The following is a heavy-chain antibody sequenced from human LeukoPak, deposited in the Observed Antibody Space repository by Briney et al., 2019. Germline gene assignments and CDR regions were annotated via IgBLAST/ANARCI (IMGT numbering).Heavy chain of an antibody. D-gene: IGHD3-3*01. CDR2: IHHGGST. CDR3: ARAGSTDFFDY. J-gene: IGHJ4*02. V-gene: IGHV4-38-2*02. CDR1: GYSISIGYY. Sequence: SETLSLTCTVSGYSISIGYYWGWIRQPPGKGLEWIGSIHHGGSTYYNPSLKSRVTISLDTSKNHFSLKLSSVTAADTAFYYCARAGSTDFFDYWGQGTLVTVSS.